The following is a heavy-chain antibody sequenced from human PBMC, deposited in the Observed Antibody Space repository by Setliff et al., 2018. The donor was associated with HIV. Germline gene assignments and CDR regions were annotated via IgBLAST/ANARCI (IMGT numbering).Heavy chain of an antibody. Sequence: PSETLSLTCTVSGGSISSGSYYWSWIRQPAGKGLEWIGRIYTSGSTHYNPSLKSRVTISVDTSKNQFSLKLSSVTAADTAVYYCASLYYYDSSGHTPYMDVWGKGTTVTVSS. CDR3: ASLYYYDSSGHTPYMDV. V-gene: IGHV4-61*02. CDR2: IYTSGST. D-gene: IGHD3-22*01. J-gene: IGHJ6*03. CDR1: GGSISSGSYY.